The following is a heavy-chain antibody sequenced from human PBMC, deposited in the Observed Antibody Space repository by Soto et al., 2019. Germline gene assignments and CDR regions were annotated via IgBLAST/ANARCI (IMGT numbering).Heavy chain of an antibody. CDR1: GFTFSSYW. CDR2: INSDGSST. D-gene: IGHD1-26*01. Sequence: GGSLRLSCAASGFTFSSYWMHWVRQAPGKGLVWVSRINSDGSSTSYADSVKGRFTISRDNAKNTLYLQMNSLRAEDTAVYYCAGGRPGGWFDPWGQGTLVTVSS. J-gene: IGHJ5*02. V-gene: IGHV3-74*01. CDR3: AGGRPGGWFDP.